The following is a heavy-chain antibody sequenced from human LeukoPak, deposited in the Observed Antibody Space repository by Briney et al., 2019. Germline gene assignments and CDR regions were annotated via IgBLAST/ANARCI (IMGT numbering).Heavy chain of an antibody. Sequence: GGSLRLSCAASGFTFSSYAMSWVRQAPGNGLEWVSAISGSGGSTYYADSVKGRFTISRDNSKNTLYLQMNSLRAEDTAVYYCSWSDVGANDYWGQGTLVTVPS. J-gene: IGHJ4*02. CDR2: ISGSGGST. CDR1: GFTFSSYA. V-gene: IGHV3-23*01. CDR3: SWSDVGANDY. D-gene: IGHD6-13*01.